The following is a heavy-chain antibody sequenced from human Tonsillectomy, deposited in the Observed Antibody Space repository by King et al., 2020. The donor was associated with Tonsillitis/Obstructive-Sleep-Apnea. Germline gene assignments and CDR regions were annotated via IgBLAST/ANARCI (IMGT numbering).Heavy chain of an antibody. D-gene: IGHD3-22*01. CDR3: AKIAEDSSSAD. Sequence: VQLVESGGGLVQPGGSLRLSCAASGFTFSNHGMSWVRQAPGKGLQWVSAIGSSGGSTYYADSVGGRFTISRDNSKNTLYLQMTSLRAEDSAIYFCAKIAEDSSSADWGQGALVTVSS. J-gene: IGHJ4*02. CDR1: GFTFSNHG. V-gene: IGHV3-23*04. CDR2: IGSSGGST.